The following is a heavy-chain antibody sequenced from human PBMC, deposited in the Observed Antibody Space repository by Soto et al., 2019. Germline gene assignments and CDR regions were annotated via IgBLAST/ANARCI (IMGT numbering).Heavy chain of an antibody. Sequence: QVQLVESGGGLVKPGGSLRLSCAASGFTFSDYYMSWIRQAPGKGLEWVTYISSSSSYTNYADSVKGRFTISRDNAXXSLYLQMNSLRAEDTAVYYCARVIATAGGRRYFDLWGRGTLVTVSS. CDR1: GFTFSDYY. V-gene: IGHV3-11*05. CDR3: ARVIATAGGRRYFDL. CDR2: ISSSSSYT. J-gene: IGHJ2*01. D-gene: IGHD6-13*01.